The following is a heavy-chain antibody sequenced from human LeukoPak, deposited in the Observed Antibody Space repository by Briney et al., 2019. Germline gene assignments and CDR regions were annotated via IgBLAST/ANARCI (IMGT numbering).Heavy chain of an antibody. CDR2: SSYSGNT. CDR3: ARYLSSGLDY. D-gene: IGHD3-10*01. J-gene: IGHJ4*02. V-gene: IGHV4-59*01. CDR1: GGSISSYY. Sequence: SETLSLTCTVSGGSISSYYWSWIRQPPGEGLEWIGFSSYSGNTRYNPSLKSRVTLSVDPSKNHLSLKLSSLTAAGPAVYYCARYLSSGLDYWGQGTLVTVSP.